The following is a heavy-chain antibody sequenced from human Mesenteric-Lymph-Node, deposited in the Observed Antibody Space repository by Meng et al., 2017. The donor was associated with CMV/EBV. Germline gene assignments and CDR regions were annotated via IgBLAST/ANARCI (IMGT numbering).Heavy chain of an antibody. V-gene: IGHV3-48*04. CDR2: ISSSSSTI. J-gene: IGHJ4*02. D-gene: IGHD3-3*01. Sequence: GESLKISCAASGFTFSSYSMNWVRQAPGKGLEWVSYISSSSSTIYYADSVKGRFTISRDNAKNSLYLQMNSLRAEDTAVYYCAREAMNFWSGRYYFDYWGQGTLVTVSS. CDR1: GFTFSSYS. CDR3: AREAMNFWSGRYYFDY.